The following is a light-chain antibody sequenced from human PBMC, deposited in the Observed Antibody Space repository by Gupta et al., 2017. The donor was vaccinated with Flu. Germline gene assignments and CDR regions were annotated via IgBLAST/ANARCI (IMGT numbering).Light chain of an antibody. CDR3: QQYNDWPPLT. J-gene: IGKJ4*01. CDR1: QFISSN. Sequence: IVMTQSPPTLSVSPGEGATLSCRASQFISSNLAWYQQKPGQPPRLLIHGASIRAADFPARFSGSGSGTEFTLTISSLQSEDSAVYYCQQYNDWPPLTFGGGTKVEI. V-gene: IGKV3-15*01. CDR2: GAS.